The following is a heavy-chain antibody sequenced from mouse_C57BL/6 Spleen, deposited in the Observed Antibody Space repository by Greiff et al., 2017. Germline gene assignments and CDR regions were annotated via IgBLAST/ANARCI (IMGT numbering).Heavy chain of an antibody. CDR2: IHPNSGST. Sequence: QVQLQQPGAELVKPGASVKLSCKASGYTFTSYWMHWVKQRPGQGLEWIGMIHPNSGSTNYNEKFKSKATLTVNKSSSTAYMQLSSLTSEDSAVYYCARYSESYYVEFDYWGQGTTLTVSS. CDR3: ARYSESYYVEFDY. J-gene: IGHJ2*01. CDR1: GYTFTSYW. D-gene: IGHD1-1*01. V-gene: IGHV1-64*01.